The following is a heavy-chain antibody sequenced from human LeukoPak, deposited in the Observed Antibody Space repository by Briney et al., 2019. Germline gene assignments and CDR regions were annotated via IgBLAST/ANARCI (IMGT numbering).Heavy chain of an antibody. D-gene: IGHD1-26*01. CDR2: INTNTGNP. J-gene: IGHJ5*02. Sequence: ASVKVSCKASGYTFTSYAMNWVRQAPGQGLEWMGWINTNTGNPTYAQGFTGRFVFSLDTSVSTAYLQISSLKAEDTAVYYCARDRDRGQGWELMADWFDPWGQGTLVAVSS. CDR3: ARDRDRGQGWELMADWFDP. V-gene: IGHV7-4-1*02. CDR1: GYTFTSYA.